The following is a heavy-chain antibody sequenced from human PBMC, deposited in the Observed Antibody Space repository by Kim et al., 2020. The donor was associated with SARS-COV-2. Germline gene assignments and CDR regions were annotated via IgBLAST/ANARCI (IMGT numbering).Heavy chain of an antibody. J-gene: IGHJ6*02. Sequence: SVKVSCKASGDTSSRYGMSWVRQGAGQGLEWMGGIIPMFGTTNYAQKFQGRVTISADEFMSTAYMELRSLRSEDTAMYYCARGGASDVGATSNPSSYFYAMDVWGQGTMVTVSS. CDR1: GDTSSRYG. D-gene: IGHD1-26*01. CDR3: ARGGASDVGATSNPSSYFYAMDV. V-gene: IGHV1-69*13. CDR2: IIPMFGTT.